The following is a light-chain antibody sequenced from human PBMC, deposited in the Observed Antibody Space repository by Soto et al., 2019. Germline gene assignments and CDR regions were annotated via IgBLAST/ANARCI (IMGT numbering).Light chain of an antibody. V-gene: IGLV3-21*02. J-gene: IGLJ1*01. CDR3: HVWDSSSGHDI. Sequence: SYELTQPLSVSVAPGQTARISCGGNNIGRKSVHWYQQKPGRAPVVVVYDDSDRPSGIPERFSGANSGDTATLTISRVEAGDEADYYCHVWDSSSGHDIFGTGTKVTVL. CDR2: DDS. CDR1: NIGRKS.